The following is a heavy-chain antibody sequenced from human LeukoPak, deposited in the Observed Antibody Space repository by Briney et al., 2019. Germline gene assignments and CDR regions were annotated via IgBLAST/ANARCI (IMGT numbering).Heavy chain of an antibody. Sequence: SETLSLTCTVSGGSISSGGYYWSWIRQPPEKGLEWIGYIYHSGSTYYNPSLKSRVTISVDRSKNQFSLKLSSVTAADTAVYYCARAIVWFGELLYGFDYWGQGTLVTVSS. V-gene: IGHV4-30-2*01. J-gene: IGHJ4*02. CDR2: IYHSGST. CDR1: GGSISSGGYY. CDR3: ARAIVWFGELLYGFDY. D-gene: IGHD3-10*01.